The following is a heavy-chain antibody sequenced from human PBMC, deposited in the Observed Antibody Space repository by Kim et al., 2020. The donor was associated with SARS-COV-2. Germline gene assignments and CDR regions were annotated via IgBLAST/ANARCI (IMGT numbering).Heavy chain of an antibody. CDR1: QFILSDYY. CDR3: ARHGPERNYFSLDV. D-gene: IGHD3-10*01. V-gene: IGHV3-11*01. Sequence: GGSLRLSCAASQFILSDYYEMTWVRQAPGKGLECISYIPLSGGEIYYADSVKGRFTISRDNNKNSLYLQMSSLRTEDTAVYYCARHGPERNYFSLDVWGRGTTVTVSS. CDR2: IPLSGGEI. J-gene: IGHJ6*02.